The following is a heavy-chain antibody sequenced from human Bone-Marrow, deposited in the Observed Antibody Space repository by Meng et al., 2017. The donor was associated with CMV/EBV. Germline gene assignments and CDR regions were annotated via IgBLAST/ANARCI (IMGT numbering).Heavy chain of an antibody. CDR1: GFTFSSYS. CDR2: ISSSSSYI. CDR3: ARERVDRY. Sequence: GESLKISCAASGFTFSSYSMNWVRQAPGKGLEWVSSISSSSSYIYYADSVKGRFTISRDNGKNSLYLQMNSLRAEDTAVYYCARERVDRYWGQGTLVTVSS. V-gene: IGHV3-21*01. J-gene: IGHJ4*02. D-gene: IGHD2-2*01.